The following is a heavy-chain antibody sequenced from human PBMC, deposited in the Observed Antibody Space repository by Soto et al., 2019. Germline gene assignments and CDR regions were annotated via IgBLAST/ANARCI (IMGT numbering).Heavy chain of an antibody. D-gene: IGHD3-22*01. CDR1: GGSVSSGSYY. Sequence: SETLSLTCTVSGGSVSSGSYYWSWIRQPPGKGLEWIGYIYYSGSTNYNPSLKSRVTISVDTSKNQFSLKLSSVTAADTAVYYCASFITMNAFDIWGQGTMVTVSS. CDR3: ASFITMNAFDI. CDR2: IYYSGST. V-gene: IGHV4-61*01. J-gene: IGHJ3*02.